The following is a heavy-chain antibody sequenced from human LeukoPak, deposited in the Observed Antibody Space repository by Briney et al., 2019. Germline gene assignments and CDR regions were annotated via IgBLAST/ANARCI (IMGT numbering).Heavy chain of an antibody. V-gene: IGHV6-1*01. J-gene: IGHJ6*04. CDR3: ARGYDILTGYDNFYYYGMDV. Sequence: SQTLSLTCAISGDTSSSNSAAWNWLRQCSSRGLEWLGRTYYRSKSYYDYAVSVKGRISINPDTSKNQFSLQLNSVSPVDTAVYYCARGYDILTGYDNFYYYGMDVWGKGTTVTVSS. CDR2: TYYRSKSYY. CDR1: GDTSSSNSAA. D-gene: IGHD3-9*01.